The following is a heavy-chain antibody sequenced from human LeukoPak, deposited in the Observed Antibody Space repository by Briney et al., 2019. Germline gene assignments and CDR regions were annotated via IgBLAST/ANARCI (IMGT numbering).Heavy chain of an antibody. J-gene: IGHJ4*02. V-gene: IGHV3-30*02. D-gene: IGHD6-13*01. CDR2: IWYDGSNK. CDR3: AKDRETTSSGTFGN. Sequence: PGGSLRLSCAASGFTFSSYGMHWVRQAPGKGLEWVAAIWYDGSNKYYADSVKGRFTISRDNSKNTLYLQMNSLRAEDTAVYYCAKDRETTSSGTFGNWGQGTLVTVSS. CDR1: GFTFSSYG.